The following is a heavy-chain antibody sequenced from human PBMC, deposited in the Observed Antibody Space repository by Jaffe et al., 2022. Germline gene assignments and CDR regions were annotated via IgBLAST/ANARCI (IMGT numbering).Heavy chain of an antibody. Sequence: EVQLLESGGGLVQPGGSLRLSCAASGFTFSSYAMSWVRQAPGKGLEWVSAISGSGGSTYYADSVKGRFTISRDNSKNTLYLQMNSLRAEDTAVYYCAKGDCSGGSCYFPFFDYWGQGTLVTVSS. CDR3: AKGDCSGGSCYFPFFDY. CDR2: ISGSGGST. CDR1: GFTFSSYA. V-gene: IGHV3-23*01. D-gene: IGHD2-15*01. J-gene: IGHJ4*02.